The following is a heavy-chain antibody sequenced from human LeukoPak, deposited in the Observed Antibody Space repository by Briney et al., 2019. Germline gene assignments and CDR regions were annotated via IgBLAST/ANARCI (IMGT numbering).Heavy chain of an antibody. CDR1: GFTFGKYW. V-gene: IGHV3-7*03. J-gene: IGHJ4*02. CDR3: ARDQYDTWSRRGNFDS. Sequence: PGGSLRLSCVASGFTFGKYWMSWVRQAPGKGLEWVANIKLDGSEKNYVDSVKGRFTISRDNTKNSLYLQMNSLRVEDTAAFYCARDQYDTWSRRGNFDSWGQGTLVIVSS. CDR2: IKLDGSEK. D-gene: IGHD3-3*01.